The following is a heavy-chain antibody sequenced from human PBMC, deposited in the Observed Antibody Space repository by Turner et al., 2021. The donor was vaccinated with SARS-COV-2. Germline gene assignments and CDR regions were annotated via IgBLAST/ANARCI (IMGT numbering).Heavy chain of an antibody. V-gene: IGHV2-70*15. CDR3: ARTPAPIVAGDY. CDR2: MYWDDDK. D-gene: IGHD6-13*01. J-gene: IGHJ4*02. CDR1: GFSLSTSGMC. Sequence: QVTLRESGPALVKPTQTLTLTCTFSGFSLSTSGMCVSWIRQPPGKDLEWLARMYWDDDKYYGTSLKTRLTISKDTSKNKVVLTMTSMDPVDTATYYCARTPAPIVAGDYWGQGTMVAVSS.